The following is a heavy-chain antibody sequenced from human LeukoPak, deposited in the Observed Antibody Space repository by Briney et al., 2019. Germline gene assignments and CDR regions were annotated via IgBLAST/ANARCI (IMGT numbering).Heavy chain of an antibody. J-gene: IGHJ5*02. Sequence: ASVKVSCKASGGTFSSYAISWVRQAPGQGLEWMGGIIPIFGTANYAQKFQGRVTITADESTSTAYMELSSLRSEDTAVYYCAREGCSSTSCYAYWFDPWGQGTLVTVSS. CDR1: GGTFSSYA. CDR3: AREGCSSTSCYAYWFDP. D-gene: IGHD2-2*01. V-gene: IGHV1-69*13. CDR2: IIPIFGTA.